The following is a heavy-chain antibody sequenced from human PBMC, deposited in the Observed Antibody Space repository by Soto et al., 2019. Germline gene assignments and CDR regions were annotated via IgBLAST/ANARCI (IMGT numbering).Heavy chain of an antibody. J-gene: IGHJ4*02. V-gene: IGHV3-74*01. CDR2: INTDGSTT. Sequence: EVQLVESGGNLVQPGGSLRLYCAASGFTFSSYWIHWVRQPPGKGLLWVSRINTDGSTTNYADSVKGRFTISRDNAKNTLYLQMNSLRAEDTAVYYCARGASGNYYLAYWGQGALVTISS. CDR3: ARGASGNYYLAY. CDR1: GFTFSSYW. D-gene: IGHD3-10*01.